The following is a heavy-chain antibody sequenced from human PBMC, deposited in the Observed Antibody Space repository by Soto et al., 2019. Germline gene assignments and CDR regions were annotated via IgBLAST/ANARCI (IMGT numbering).Heavy chain of an antibody. Sequence: GGSLRLSCAASGFTFSSYSMNWVRQAPGKGLEWVSYISSSSSTIYYADSVKGRFTISRDNAKNSLYLQMNSLRAEDTAVYYCARAPIVATILLFDPWGQGTLVTVSS. CDR3: ARAPIVATILLFDP. CDR2: ISSSSSTI. CDR1: GFTFSSYS. J-gene: IGHJ5*02. V-gene: IGHV3-48*01. D-gene: IGHD5-12*01.